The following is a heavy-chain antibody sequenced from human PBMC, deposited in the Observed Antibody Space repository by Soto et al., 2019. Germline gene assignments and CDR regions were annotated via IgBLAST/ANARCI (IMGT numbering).Heavy chain of an antibody. D-gene: IGHD2-2*01. CDR3: AICARQQSAMGYYYYYYMDV. CDR1: GGSLSGYY. Sequence: SETLSLTCSVYGGSLSGYYWSWIRQPPGKGLEWIGRIDHRGSTNNNPSLMSRVTISVDTSKNQFPLKLSSVTAADTAVYFCAICARQQSAMGYYYYYYMDVWGKGTTVTVSS. V-gene: IGHV4-34*01. CDR2: IDHRGST. J-gene: IGHJ6*03.